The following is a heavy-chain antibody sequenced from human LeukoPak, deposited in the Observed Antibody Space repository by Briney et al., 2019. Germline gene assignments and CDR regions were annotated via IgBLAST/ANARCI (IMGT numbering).Heavy chain of an antibody. J-gene: IGHJ5*02. CDR2: IIPIFGTA. Sequence: ASVKVSCKASGGTFSSYAISCVRQAPGQGLEWMGGIIPIFGTANYAQKFQGRVTITADESTSTAYMELSSLRSEDTAVYYCARDLGLRLGELSITWGQGTLVTVSS. CDR3: ARDLGLRLGELSIT. D-gene: IGHD3-16*02. V-gene: IGHV1-69*13. CDR1: GGTFSSYA.